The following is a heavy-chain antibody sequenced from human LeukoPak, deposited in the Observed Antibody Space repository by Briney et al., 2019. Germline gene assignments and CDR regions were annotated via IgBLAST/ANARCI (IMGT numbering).Heavy chain of an antibody. Sequence: GGSLRLSCAASGLSFYEYAMHWVRRVPGKGLEWVSGITWNSAPIGYADSVTGRFTISRDKSKNSLYLQMNSLTVEDTAVYYCAKNRSGWYYLDYWGQGTLVTVSS. CDR1: GLSFYEYA. J-gene: IGHJ4*02. V-gene: IGHV3-9*01. CDR2: ITWNSAPI. CDR3: AKNRSGWYYLDY. D-gene: IGHD6-19*01.